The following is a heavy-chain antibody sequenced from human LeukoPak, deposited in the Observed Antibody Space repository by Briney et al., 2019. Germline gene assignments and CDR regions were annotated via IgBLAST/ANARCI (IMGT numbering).Heavy chain of an antibody. Sequence: SETLSLTCAVYGVSFSTYYWNWTRQPPGKGLEWIGEINHSGITNYNPSLKSRVIISVDTSKKQSSLRLTSVTAADTAVYYCARGEPGGRDYWGQGTLVTVSS. J-gene: IGHJ4*02. V-gene: IGHV4-34*01. CDR2: INHSGIT. CDR3: ARGEPGGRDY. CDR1: GVSFSTYY. D-gene: IGHD3-10*01.